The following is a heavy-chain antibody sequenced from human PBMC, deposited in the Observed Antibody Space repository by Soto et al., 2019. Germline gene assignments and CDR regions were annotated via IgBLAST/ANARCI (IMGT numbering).Heavy chain of an antibody. D-gene: IGHD2-8*01. Sequence: EVQLVESGGGLVKPGGSLRLSCAAAGVTFNSYSMNWVRQAPGKGLEWVSSISSSGRYIYYADAVKGRFTISRDNAKNSLYLQRNSLRPEDTAVYYCARERCTNGVCYQADYYYYGMDVGGQGSTFTVSS. CDR3: ARERCTNGVCYQADYYYYGMDV. CDR2: ISSSGRYI. CDR1: GVTFNSYS. V-gene: IGHV3-21*01. J-gene: IGHJ6*02.